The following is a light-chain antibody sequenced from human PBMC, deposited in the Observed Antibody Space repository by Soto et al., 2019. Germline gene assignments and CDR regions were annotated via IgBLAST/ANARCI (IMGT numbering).Light chain of an antibody. CDR2: DTF. CDR1: QSVNSY. V-gene: IGKV3-11*01. Sequence: EIVFTQSPATLSLSPGERAPLPSTASQSVNSYLAWYQHRPGQAPRLLIYDTFNRATGVPARFSGSGSGTDFTLTISSLEPEDFAVYYCQHRTSRYTFGQGTKVDIK. CDR3: QHRTSRYT. J-gene: IGKJ2*01.